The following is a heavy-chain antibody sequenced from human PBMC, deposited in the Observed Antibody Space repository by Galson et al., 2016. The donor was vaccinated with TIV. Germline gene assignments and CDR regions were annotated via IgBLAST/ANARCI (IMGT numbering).Heavy chain of an antibody. Sequence: SVKVSCKASGYTFSHYYMHWVRQAPGQGPEWMGRINPDSGGTDYAQKFQGRVTMTRDTSISSAYMDLSRLRSDATAVYYCTRERGPGYCSSTGCYGYYGMDAWGQGTTVTVSS. D-gene: IGHD2-2*03. CDR2: INPDSGGT. CDR3: TRERGPGYCSSTGCYGYYGMDA. CDR1: GYTFSHYY. J-gene: IGHJ6*02. V-gene: IGHV1-2*06.